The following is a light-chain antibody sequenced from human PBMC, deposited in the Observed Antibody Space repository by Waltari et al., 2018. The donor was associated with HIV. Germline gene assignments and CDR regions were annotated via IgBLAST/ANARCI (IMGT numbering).Light chain of an antibody. V-gene: IGLV1-47*01. Sequence: QSLLTQPPSASGTPGQRVSISCSGSASNFGRAYVFWFQVLPGTAPKLLISRNMMGHSGVPARFSGSKSGTAASLDISGLRSDDEADYDCAAWDDILRGPVFGGGTKVTVL. J-gene: IGLJ3*02. CDR2: RNM. CDR1: ASNFGRAY. CDR3: AAWDDILRGPV.